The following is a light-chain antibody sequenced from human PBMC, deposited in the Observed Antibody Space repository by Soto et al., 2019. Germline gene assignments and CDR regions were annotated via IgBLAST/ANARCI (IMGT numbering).Light chain of an antibody. V-gene: IGLV2-14*01. CDR1: SSDVGGYNY. J-gene: IGLJ1*01. Sequence: QSVLTQPASVSGSPGQSITISCTGTSSDVGGYNYVSWYQQHPGKAPKLMIYEVSNRPSGVSNRFSGSKSGNTASLTISGLQAEDEADYCCSSYTGSSTPYYVFGTGTKVTVL. CDR2: EVS. CDR3: SSYTGSSTPYYV.